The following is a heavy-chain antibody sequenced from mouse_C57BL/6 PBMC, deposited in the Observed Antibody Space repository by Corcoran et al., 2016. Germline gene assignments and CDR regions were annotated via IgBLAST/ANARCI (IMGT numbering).Heavy chain of an antibody. CDR3: ARRKSSYVYFDY. D-gene: IGHD2-10*01. CDR2: INPNNGGT. CDR1: GYTFTDYN. V-gene: IGHV1-18*01. J-gene: IGHJ2*01. Sequence: EVQLQQSGPELVKPGASVKIPCKASGYTFTDYNMDWVKQSHGKSLEWIGDINPNNGGTIYNQKFKGKATLTVDKSSSTAYMELRSLISEDTAVYYCARRKSSYVYFDYWGQGTTLTVSS.